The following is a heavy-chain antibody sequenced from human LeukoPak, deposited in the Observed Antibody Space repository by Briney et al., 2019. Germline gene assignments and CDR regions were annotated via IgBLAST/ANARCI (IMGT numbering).Heavy chain of an antibody. CDR1: GFTFRSYE. CDR3: ARDKGTEGLLPRGDWYFDL. Sequence: GGSLRLSCAVSGFTFRSYEINWVRQAPGKGLEWVSSISSSSTYIYYAGSVKGRFTISRDNAKNSLFLQMNSLRAEDTAVYYCARDKGTEGLLPRGDWYFDLWGRGTLVTVSS. CDR2: ISSSSTYI. J-gene: IGHJ2*01. V-gene: IGHV3-21*01. D-gene: IGHD3-3*01.